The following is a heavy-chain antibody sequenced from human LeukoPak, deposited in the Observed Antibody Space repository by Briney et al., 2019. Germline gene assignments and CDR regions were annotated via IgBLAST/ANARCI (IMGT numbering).Heavy chain of an antibody. Sequence: GSLRLSCAASGFTFSDHYMDWVRQPPGKGLEWIGEIYHSGSTNYNPSLKSRVTISVDRSKNQFSLKLSSVTAADTAVYYCARVVKPSYYYYYGMDVWGQGTTVTVSS. J-gene: IGHJ6*02. V-gene: IGHV4-34*01. CDR2: IYHSGST. CDR1: GFTFSDHY. CDR3: ARVVKPSYYYYYGMDV.